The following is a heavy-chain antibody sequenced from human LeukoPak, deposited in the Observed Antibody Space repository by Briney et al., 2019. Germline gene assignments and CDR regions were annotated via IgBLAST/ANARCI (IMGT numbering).Heavy chain of an antibody. D-gene: IGHD1-1*01. CDR2: ISNSGGGT. J-gene: IGHJ3*02. CDR1: GFTFSNYA. Sequence: PGGSLRLSCAASGFTFSNYAMSWVRQAPGKGLEWVSGISNSGGGTFYADSVKGRFTISRVNSKNTLYLQVSSLRVEDTAVYHCARDNWNDVSGAFDIWGQGTMVTVSS. V-gene: IGHV3-23*01. CDR3: ARDNWNDVSGAFDI.